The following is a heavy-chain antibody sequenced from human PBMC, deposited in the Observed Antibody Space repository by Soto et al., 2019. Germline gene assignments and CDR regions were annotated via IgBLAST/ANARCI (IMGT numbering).Heavy chain of an antibody. J-gene: IGHJ4*02. CDR1: GFPFSSYW. CDR3: AKGEYSYGYSYYFDY. CDR2: ISGSGGST. V-gene: IGHV3-23*01. Sequence: GGSLRLSCAASGFPFSSYWMHWVRQAPGKGLEWVSAISGSGGSTYYADSVKGRFTISRDNSKNTLYLQMNSLRAEDTAVYYCAKGEYSYGYSYYFDYWGQGTLVTVSS. D-gene: IGHD5-18*01.